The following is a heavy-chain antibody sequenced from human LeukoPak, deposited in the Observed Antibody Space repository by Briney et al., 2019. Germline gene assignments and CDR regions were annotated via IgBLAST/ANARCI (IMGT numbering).Heavy chain of an antibody. CDR3: AKTLDYDWFDP. Sequence: PGGSLRLSCAASGFTFSTYSMNWVRQAPGKGLEWVSFIDSSSRTTSYADSVKGRFTISRDNSKNTLYLQMNSLRAEDTAVYYCAKTLDYDWFDPWGQGTLVTVSS. J-gene: IGHJ5*02. V-gene: IGHV3-48*01. CDR1: GFTFSTYS. CDR2: IDSSSRTT. D-gene: IGHD4-17*01.